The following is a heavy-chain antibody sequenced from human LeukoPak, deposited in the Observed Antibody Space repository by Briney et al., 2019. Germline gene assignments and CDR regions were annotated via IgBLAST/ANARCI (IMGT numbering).Heavy chain of an antibody. CDR2: INHSGST. V-gene: IGHV4-34*01. Sequence: SETLSLTCAVYGGSFSGYYWSWTRQPPGKGLEWIGEINHSGSTNYNPSLKSRVTISVDTSKNQFSLKLSSVTAADTAVYYCARRARIQLWSSRPLNYYYYMDVWGKGTTVTISS. J-gene: IGHJ6*03. CDR1: GGSFSGYY. CDR3: ARRARIQLWSSRPLNYYYYMDV. D-gene: IGHD5-18*01.